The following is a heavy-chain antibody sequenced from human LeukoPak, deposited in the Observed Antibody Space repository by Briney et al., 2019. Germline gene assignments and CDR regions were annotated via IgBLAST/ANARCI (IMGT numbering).Heavy chain of an antibody. V-gene: IGHV4-59*08. Sequence: PSETLSLTCSVSADSMSSHYWSWIRQPPGMGLECIGYIFYSGSTIYNPSLKSRLTLSLDTSNNQFSLKLTSVSAADTALYFCAASVAASGHHFDYWGQGILVTVSS. CDR1: ADSMSSHY. CDR2: IFYSGST. D-gene: IGHD2-21*01. J-gene: IGHJ4*02. CDR3: AASVAASGHHFDY.